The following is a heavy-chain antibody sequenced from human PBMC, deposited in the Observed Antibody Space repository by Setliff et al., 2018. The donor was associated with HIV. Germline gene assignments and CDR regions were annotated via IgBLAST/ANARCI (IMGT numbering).Heavy chain of an antibody. CDR3: ARRKGGGYNLYYFDF. V-gene: IGHV5-51*01. Sequence: PGESLKISCKGSGYSFTTYWIGWVRQMPGKGLEWMGIIYPSDSDTRYSTSFQGQVTISADKSTNTAYLQWSSLKASDTAMYYCARRKGGGYNLYYFDFWGQGTLGTVSS. D-gene: IGHD5-12*01. CDR2: IYPSDSDT. CDR1: GYSFTTYW. J-gene: IGHJ4*02.